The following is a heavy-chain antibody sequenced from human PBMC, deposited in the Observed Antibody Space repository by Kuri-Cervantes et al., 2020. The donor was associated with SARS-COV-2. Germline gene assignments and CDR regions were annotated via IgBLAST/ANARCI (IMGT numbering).Heavy chain of an antibody. V-gene: IGHV4-59*01. CDR1: GGSISSYY. D-gene: IGHD3-3*01. J-gene: IGHJ6*02. CDR3: ARVPFGVVINYYYYGMDV. Sequence: VSLRLSCTVSGGSISSYYWSWIRQPPGKGLEWIGYIYYSGSTNYNPSLKSRVTISVDTSKNQFSLKLSSVTAADTAVYYCARVPFGVVINYYYYGMDVWGQGTTVTVSS. CDR2: IYYSGST.